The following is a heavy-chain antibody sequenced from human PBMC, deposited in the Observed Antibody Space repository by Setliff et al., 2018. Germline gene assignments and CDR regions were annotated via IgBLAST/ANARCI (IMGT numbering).Heavy chain of an antibody. CDR2: SKSKTAGGAI. J-gene: IGHJ4*02. CDR1: GFTFSYAW. V-gene: IGHV3-15*07. D-gene: IGHD6-13*01. Sequence: GGSLRLSCAASGFTFSYAWMHWVRQAPGKGLEWVGRSKSKTAGGAIDYAAPVKGRFTISREDSEDTLYLQMNSLKTEDTAVYFCAKEKSSSTWYERKPFDCWGQGTPVTVSS. CDR3: AKEKSSSTWYERKPFDC.